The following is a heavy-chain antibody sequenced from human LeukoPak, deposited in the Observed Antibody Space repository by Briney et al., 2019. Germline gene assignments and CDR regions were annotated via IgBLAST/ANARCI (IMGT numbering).Heavy chain of an antibody. J-gene: IGHJ4*02. Sequence: ASVEVSCKASGYTFTSYAMHWVRQAPGQGLEWMGWINAGNGNTKYSQKFQGRVTITRDTSASTAYMELSSLRSEDTAVYYCARSVSGDYDGDYWGQGTLVTVSS. CDR1: GYTFTSYA. V-gene: IGHV1-3*01. CDR3: ARSVSGDYDGDY. D-gene: IGHD4-17*01. CDR2: INAGNGNT.